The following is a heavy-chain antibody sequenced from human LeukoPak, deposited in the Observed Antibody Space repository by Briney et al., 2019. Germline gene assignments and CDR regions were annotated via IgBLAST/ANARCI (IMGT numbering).Heavy chain of an antibody. V-gene: IGHV3-7*03. CDR2: IKGDGSEK. J-gene: IGHJ4*02. D-gene: IGHD2-2*01. Sequence: GGSLRLSCAASGFTFSKYWMSWVRQAPGKGLEWVANIKGDGSEKSYVDSVKGRFTISRDNSKNALYLQMNSLRTEDTAIYYCARGCSATCYSTFDYWGLGTLVTVSS. CDR3: ARGCSATCYSTFDY. CDR1: GFTFSKYW.